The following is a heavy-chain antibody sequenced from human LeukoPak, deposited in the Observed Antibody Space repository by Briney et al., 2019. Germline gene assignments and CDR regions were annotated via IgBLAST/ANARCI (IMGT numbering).Heavy chain of an antibody. J-gene: IGHJ5*02. V-gene: IGHV1-3*01. CDR1: GYTFTSYA. CDR2: INAGNGNT. Sequence: GASVKVSCKASGYTFTSYAMHWVRQSPGQRLEWMGWINAGNGNTKYSQKFQGRVTITRDTSASTAYMELSSLRSEDTAVYYCARDFVGSSSYNWFDPWGQGTLVTVSS. D-gene: IGHD6-13*01. CDR3: ARDFVGSSSYNWFDP.